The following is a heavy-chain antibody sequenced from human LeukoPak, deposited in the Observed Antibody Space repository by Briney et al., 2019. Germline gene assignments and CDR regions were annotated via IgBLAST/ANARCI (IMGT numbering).Heavy chain of an antibody. V-gene: IGHV3-23*01. D-gene: IGHD6-19*01. J-gene: IGHJ4*02. CDR1: GFTFSNYA. Sequence: PGGSLRLSCAASGFTFSNYAMNWVRQAPGKGLEWVSVISGSAGNTNYADSVKGRFTISRDNSQNTVYLQMNSLRAEDTALYYCAKSISSGCRPVDYWGQGTLVTVSS. CDR3: AKSISSGCRPVDY. CDR2: ISGSAGNT.